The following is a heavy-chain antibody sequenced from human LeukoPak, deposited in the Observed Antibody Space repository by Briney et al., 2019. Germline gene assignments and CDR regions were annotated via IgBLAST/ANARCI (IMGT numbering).Heavy chain of an antibody. J-gene: IGHJ4*02. CDR3: ARHGSGWSDYFDY. CDR1: GGSISSSSYY. Sequence: PSETLSLTCTVSGGSISSSSYYWGWIRQPPGKGLEWIGSIYYSGSTYYNPSLKSRVTISVDTSKNQFSLKLSSVTAADTAVHYCARHGSGWSDYFDYWGQGTLVTVSS. CDR2: IYYSGST. D-gene: IGHD6-19*01. V-gene: IGHV4-39*01.